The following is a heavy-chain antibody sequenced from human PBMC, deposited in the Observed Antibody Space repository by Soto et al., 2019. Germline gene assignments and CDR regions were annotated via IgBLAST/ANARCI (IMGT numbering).Heavy chain of an antibody. Sequence: QVQLQESGPGLVKPSGTLSLTCAVSGGSISSTNWGSWFRQPPGKGLEWIGEIYHSGVINYNPSLKSRVTLSVDKSNDQFSLKLSSVTAADTAVYYCARVRDGYNSPDYWGQGTLVTVSS. CDR2: IYHSGVI. D-gene: IGHD5-12*01. J-gene: IGHJ4*02. CDR1: GGSISSTNW. CDR3: ARVRDGYNSPDY. V-gene: IGHV4-4*02.